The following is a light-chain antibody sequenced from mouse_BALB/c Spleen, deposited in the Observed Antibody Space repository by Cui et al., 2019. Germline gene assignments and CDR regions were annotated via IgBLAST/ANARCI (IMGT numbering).Light chain of an antibody. J-gene: IGKJ1*01. CDR3: LQDDYLWT. Sequence: DIQMTQSPSSLSASLGDKVTITCKASQDINKYIAWYQHKRRKGPRLIIHYTCSVERGSPRWCSRGGSESYYSFSISIQEPEDIATYYCLQDDYLWTFGGGTKLEIK. CDR1: QDINKY. CDR2: YTC. V-gene: IGKV19-93*01.